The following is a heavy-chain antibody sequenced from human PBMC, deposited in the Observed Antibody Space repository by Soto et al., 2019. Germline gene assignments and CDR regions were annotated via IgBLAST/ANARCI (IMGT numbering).Heavy chain of an antibody. CDR2: INHSGST. J-gene: IGHJ4*02. CDR3: ARGRSMAAVAGTGGFDY. D-gene: IGHD6-19*01. CDR1: GGSFSGYY. Sequence: LTCAVYGGSFSGYYWSWIRQPPGKGLEWIGEINHSGSTNYNPSLKRRVTISVDTAKNQFSLQLSSVPAADTAVYYCARGRSMAAVAGTGGFDYWGQGTLVTVSS. V-gene: IGHV4-34*01.